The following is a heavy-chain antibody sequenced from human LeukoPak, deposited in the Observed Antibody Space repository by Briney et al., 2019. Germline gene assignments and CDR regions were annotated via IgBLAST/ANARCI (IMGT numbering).Heavy chain of an antibody. V-gene: IGHV1-69*13. D-gene: IGHD5-18*01. CDR1: GGTFSSYA. Sequence: ASVKVSCKASGGTFSSYAIGWVRQAPGQGLEWVGGLIPIFGTANYAQKFQGRVTITADESTSTAYMELSSLRSEDTAVYCCARRGGYSYGYLDYWGQGTLVTVSS. CDR2: LIPIFGTA. J-gene: IGHJ4*02. CDR3: ARRGGYSYGYLDY.